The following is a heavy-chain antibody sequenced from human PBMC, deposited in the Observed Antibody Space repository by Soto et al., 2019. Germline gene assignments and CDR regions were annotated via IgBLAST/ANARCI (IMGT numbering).Heavy chain of an antibody. Sequence: ASVKVSCTTSGYTFSNYGITWVRQAPGQPLEWLGWISLYSDGTNYAQKFQGRVSMTTDTSTATAYMELRSLRSDDTAVYYCARVVPGAEAWFGPWGQGTLVTVSS. CDR1: GYTFSNYG. D-gene: IGHD2-2*01. V-gene: IGHV1-18*01. CDR2: ISLYSDGT. CDR3: ARVVPGAEAWFGP. J-gene: IGHJ5*02.